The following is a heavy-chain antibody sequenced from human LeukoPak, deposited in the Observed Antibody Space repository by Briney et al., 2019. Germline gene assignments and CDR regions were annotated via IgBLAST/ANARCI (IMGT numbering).Heavy chain of an antibody. CDR2: IGASGGTT. CDR1: GFTFSKYA. J-gene: IGHJ4*02. D-gene: IGHD6-19*01. Sequence: PGGSLRLSCTVSGFTFSKYAMNWVRQAPGKGLEWVAGIGASGGTTYYADSVQGRFTISRDNSKNTPSLQVNSLRAEDTAVYFCAKALDAVAGTIVNDYWGQGTLVTVSS. V-gene: IGHV3-23*01. CDR3: AKALDAVAGTIVNDY.